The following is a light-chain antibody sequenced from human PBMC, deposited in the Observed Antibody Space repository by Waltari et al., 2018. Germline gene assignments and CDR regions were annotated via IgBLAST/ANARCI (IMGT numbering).Light chain of an antibody. CDR1: SWHSSNI. J-gene: IGLJ3*02. Sequence: SLSASLGASVKLTCTLSSWHSSNIIAWLQQQPEKGPRYLMKVNSDGSHSKGDEIPDRFPGSSSGAERYLTISSLQSEDEADYYCQTGGHGTWVFGGGTKLTVL. CDR2: VNSDGSH. V-gene: IGLV4-69*01. CDR3: QTGGHGTWV.